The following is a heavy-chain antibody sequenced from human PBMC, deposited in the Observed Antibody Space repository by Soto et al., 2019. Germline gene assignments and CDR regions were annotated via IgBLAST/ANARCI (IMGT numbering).Heavy chain of an antibody. J-gene: IGHJ4*02. D-gene: IGHD1-1*01. CDR2: INTYNGNI. V-gene: IGHV1-18*01. CDR3: ARERGAYKYFDY. Sequence: QVQLVQSGAEVKKPGASVKVSCKVSGYMFASYGISWARQAPGQGLEWMGWINTYNGNINYAQKFQGRVTMTTDTSTSKAYMELRGLGSDDTALYYCARERGAYKYFDYWGQGTLVTVSS. CDR1: GYMFASYG.